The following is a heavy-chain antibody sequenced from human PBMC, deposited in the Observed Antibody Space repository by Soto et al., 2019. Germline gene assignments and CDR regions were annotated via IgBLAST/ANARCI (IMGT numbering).Heavy chain of an antibody. J-gene: IGHJ4*02. V-gene: IGHV1-69*01. D-gene: IGHD3-22*01. CDR2: IIPIFGTP. CDR3: ATEGNYYETSPLDY. Sequence: KVSCKASGDSFSSYAISWVRQAPGHGLEWIGLIIPIFGTPNYAQRVEGRVTITADESTSTANMELSSLRSDDTAVYYCATEGNYYETSPLDYWGQGTLVTLSS. CDR1: GDSFSSYA.